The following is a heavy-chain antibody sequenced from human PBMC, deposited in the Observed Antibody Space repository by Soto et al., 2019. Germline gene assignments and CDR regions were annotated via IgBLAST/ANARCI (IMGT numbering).Heavy chain of an antibody. D-gene: IGHD6-19*01. CDR3: ARDKSTGWFEN. CDR2: ISGRGDTI. CDR1: GFTFSDYY. Sequence: GSLRLSCAASGFTFSDYYMAWIRQAPGKGLEWISYISGRGDTIYYSDSVKGRFTLSRDNTKYSLYLQMNSLSPDDTAVYYCARDKSTGWFENWGQGTLVTVSS. V-gene: IGHV3-11*01. J-gene: IGHJ4*02.